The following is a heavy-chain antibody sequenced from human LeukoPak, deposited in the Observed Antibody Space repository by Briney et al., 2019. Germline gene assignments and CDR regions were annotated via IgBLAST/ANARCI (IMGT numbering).Heavy chain of an antibody. CDR2: INWNGGST. CDR3: ARVGGFDSSGYYVY. Sequence: PGGSLRLSCAASGFTFDDYGMSWVRQAPGKGLECVSGINWNGGSTGYADSVKGRFTISRDNAKNSLYLQMNSLRAEDTALYYCARVGGFDSSGYYVYWGQGTLVTVSS. V-gene: IGHV3-20*04. D-gene: IGHD3-22*01. J-gene: IGHJ4*02. CDR1: GFTFDDYG.